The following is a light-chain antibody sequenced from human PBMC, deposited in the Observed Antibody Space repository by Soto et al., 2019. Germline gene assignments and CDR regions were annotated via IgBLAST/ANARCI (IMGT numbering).Light chain of an antibody. V-gene: IGKV3-20*01. J-gene: IGKJ4*01. CDR1: QSVSSSY. CDR3: QQYCSSPLT. CDR2: GAS. Sequence: EIVLTQSPGTLSLSPGERATLSCRASQSVSSSYLAWYQQKPGQAPRLLIYGASSRATGIPDRFSGSGSGTDYTLTISRLEPEDFSVYYCQQYCSSPLTFGGGPKVEIK.